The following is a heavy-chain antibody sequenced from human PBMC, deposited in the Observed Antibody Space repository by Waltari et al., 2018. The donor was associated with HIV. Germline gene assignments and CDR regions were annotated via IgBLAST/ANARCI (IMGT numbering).Heavy chain of an antibody. CDR2: ISNSGITI. CDR1: GFTFSDYY. Sequence: QVQLVESGGGLVKPGGSLRLSCAASGFTFSDYYMSWIRQAPGKGMGWVSYISNSGITIHYADSVQGRFTISRDNAKNSLYLQMNSLRAEDTAVYYCARGGGAYYDSSGFWIWGQGTMVSVSS. J-gene: IGHJ3*02. D-gene: IGHD3-22*01. CDR3: ARGGGAYYDSSGFWI. V-gene: IGHV3-11*04.